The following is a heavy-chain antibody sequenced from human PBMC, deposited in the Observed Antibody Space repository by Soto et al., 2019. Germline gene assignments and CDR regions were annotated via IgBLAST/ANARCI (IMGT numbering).Heavy chain of an antibody. J-gene: IGHJ4*02. D-gene: IGHD1-26*01. CDR3: ATGAPDGDFFDD. CDR2: ITYDGRKK. Sequence: QVQLVESGGGVVQPGMSLRLSCAASGFIFSSYAVHWVRQAPGKGLEWVAVITYDGRKKYYADSVKGRFTISRDNSKNTLYLQMSALEADDTAVYLCATGAPDGDFFDDWGQGTLVTVSS. V-gene: IGHV3-30*11. CDR1: GFIFSSYA.